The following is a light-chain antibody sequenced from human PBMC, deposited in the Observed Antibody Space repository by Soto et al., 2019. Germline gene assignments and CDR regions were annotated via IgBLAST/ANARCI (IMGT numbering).Light chain of an antibody. Sequence: EIVLTQSPGTLSLSPGERATLSCRASQSVSSSYLAWYQQKPGLAPRLILYDTSFRATGIPDRFSGSGSGTDFTLTISSLEPEDFAVYYCQQRSNWPPITFGQGTRLEIK. J-gene: IGKJ5*01. CDR3: QQRSNWPPIT. V-gene: IGKV3D-20*02. CDR1: QSVSSSY. CDR2: DTS.